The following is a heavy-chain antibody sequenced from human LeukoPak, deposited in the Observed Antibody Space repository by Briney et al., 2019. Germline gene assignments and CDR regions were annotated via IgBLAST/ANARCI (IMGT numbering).Heavy chain of an antibody. CDR1: GGSISSYY. D-gene: IGHD6-6*01. CDR3: ARDSIAAIDY. V-gene: IGHV4-38-2*02. CDR2: IYHSGST. Sequence: PSETLSLTCTVSGGSISSYYWSWIRQPPGKGLEWIGSIYHSGSTYYNPSLKSRVTISVDTSKNQFSLKLRSVTAADTAVYYCARDSIAAIDYWGQGTLVTVSS. J-gene: IGHJ4*02.